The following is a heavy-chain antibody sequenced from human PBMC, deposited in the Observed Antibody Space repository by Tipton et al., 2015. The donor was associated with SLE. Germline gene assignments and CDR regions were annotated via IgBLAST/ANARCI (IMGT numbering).Heavy chain of an antibody. J-gene: IGHJ4*02. CDR2: IYTSGST. CDR3: ARDGRSGSYHDY. Sequence: TLSLTCTVSGGSISSHYWSWIRQPPGKGLEWIGYIYTSGSTNYNPSLKSRVTISVDTSKNQFSLKLSSVTAADTAVYYCARDGRSGSYHDYWGQGTLVTVSS. CDR1: GGSISSHY. D-gene: IGHD1-26*01. V-gene: IGHV4-4*08.